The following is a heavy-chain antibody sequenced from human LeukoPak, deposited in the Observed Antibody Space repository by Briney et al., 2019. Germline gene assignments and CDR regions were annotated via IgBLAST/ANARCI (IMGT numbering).Heavy chain of an antibody. CDR2: IHPGDSDT. Sequence: GESLKISCKVFGDSFTSYWIGWVRQMPGKGLEWMGIIHPGDSDTRYSPSFQGQVTISADKSISTAYLQWSSLKASDTAMYYCARPDYYGSGSPLDYWGQGTLVTVSS. J-gene: IGHJ4*02. V-gene: IGHV5-51*01. CDR1: GDSFTSYW. D-gene: IGHD3-10*01. CDR3: ARPDYYGSGSPLDY.